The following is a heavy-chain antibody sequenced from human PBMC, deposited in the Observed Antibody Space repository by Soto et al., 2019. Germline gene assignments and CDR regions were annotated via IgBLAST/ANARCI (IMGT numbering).Heavy chain of an antibody. J-gene: IGHJ4*02. D-gene: IGHD6-19*01. CDR1: GFTFSDYA. CDR3: ARALAVAGSGPDF. V-gene: IGHV3-30*04. Sequence: QVQLVESGGGVVQPGRSLRLSCAASGFTFSDYAIHWVRQAPGKGLEWVADISSDGTDKYYADSVKSRFTISRDNSKNTVYLQMNSLRVEDTAMYYCARALAVAGSGPDFWGQGTLVIVSS. CDR2: ISSDGTDK.